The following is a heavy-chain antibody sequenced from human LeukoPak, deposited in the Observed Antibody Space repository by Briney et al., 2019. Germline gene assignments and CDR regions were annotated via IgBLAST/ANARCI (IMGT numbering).Heavy chain of an antibody. CDR3: ARGRRRDGDGYKSPGIWFDA. Sequence: SETLSLTCSVSGVSISNDDYFWTWVRQPAGKGLEWRGTGNTIYSPSLNSRVTVSLDTSKNQFSLGLSSVTAADTAIYFCARGRRRDGDGYKSPGIWFDAWGQGTRVTVSS. CDR1: GVSISNDDYF. D-gene: IGHD5-24*01. J-gene: IGHJ5*02. CDR2: GNT. V-gene: IGHV4-61*02.